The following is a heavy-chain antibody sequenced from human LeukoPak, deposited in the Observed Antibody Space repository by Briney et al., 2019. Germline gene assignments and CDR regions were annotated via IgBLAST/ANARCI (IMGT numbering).Heavy chain of an antibody. V-gene: IGHV4-39*01. Sequence: PSETLSLTCTVSGGSISSSSYYWGWIRQPPGKGLEWIGSIYYSGSTYYNPSLKSRVTISVDTSKNQFSLKLSSVTAADTAVYYCARFGEYGSGSYLDYWGQGTLVTVSS. CDR2: IYYSGST. CDR3: ARFGEYGSGSYLDY. J-gene: IGHJ4*02. D-gene: IGHD3-10*01. CDR1: GGSISSSSYY.